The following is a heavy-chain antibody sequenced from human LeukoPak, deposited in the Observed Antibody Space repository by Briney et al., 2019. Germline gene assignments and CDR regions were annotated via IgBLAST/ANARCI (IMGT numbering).Heavy chain of an antibody. CDR2: INHSGST. CDR1: GGSFSDFY. J-gene: IGHJ1*01. Sequence: SETLSLTCAVYGGSFSDFYGTWIRQPPGKGLEWIGEINHSGSTNYKPSLKSRVTISVDTSKNQFSLKLSSMTAADTAVYYCAYSSGYQQHCGQGTLVTVS. CDR3: AYSSGYQQH. D-gene: IGHD3-22*01. V-gene: IGHV4-34*01.